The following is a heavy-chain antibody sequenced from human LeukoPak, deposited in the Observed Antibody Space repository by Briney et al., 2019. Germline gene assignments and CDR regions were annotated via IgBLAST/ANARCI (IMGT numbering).Heavy chain of an antibody. CDR1: GFTFSSYG. V-gene: IGHV3-23*01. CDR2: ISGSRGSK. CDR3: AKGHGYFDY. J-gene: IGHJ4*02. Sequence: GGTLRLSCAASGFTFSSYGMSWVRQAPGKGLEWVSAISGSRGSKYYADSVKGRFTISRDNSKNTLYLQMNSLRAEDTAVYYCAKGHGYFDYWGQGTLVTVSS.